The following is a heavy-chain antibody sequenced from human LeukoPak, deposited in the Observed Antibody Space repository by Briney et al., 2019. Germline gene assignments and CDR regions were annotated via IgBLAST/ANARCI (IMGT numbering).Heavy chain of an antibody. CDR2: IYHSGST. J-gene: IGHJ6*03. CDR3: ARHRRDLGYCSSTSCQDYYYYYYYMDV. V-gene: IGHV4-38-2*01. D-gene: IGHD2-2*01. Sequence: KPSETLSLTCAVSGYSTSSGYYWGWIRQPPGKGLEWIGSIYHSGSTYYNPSLKSRVTISVDTSKNQFSLKLSSVTAADTAVYYCARHRRDLGYCSSTSCQDYYYYYYYMDVWGKGTTVTVSS. CDR1: GYSTSSGYY.